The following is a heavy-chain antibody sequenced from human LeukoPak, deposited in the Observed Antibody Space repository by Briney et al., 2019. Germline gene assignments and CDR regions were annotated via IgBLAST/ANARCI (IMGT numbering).Heavy chain of an antibody. D-gene: IGHD2-15*01. Sequence: GGSLRLSCAASGFTFSSYGMHWVRQAPGKGLEWVANIKQDGSEKYYVDSVKGRFTISRDNAKNSVYMQMNSLRAEDTAVYSCARQRRYCSGDSCYQRTFDFWGQGTLVTVSS. CDR1: GFTFSSYG. CDR3: ARQRRYCSGDSCYQRTFDF. CDR2: IKQDGSEK. V-gene: IGHV3-7*01. J-gene: IGHJ4*02.